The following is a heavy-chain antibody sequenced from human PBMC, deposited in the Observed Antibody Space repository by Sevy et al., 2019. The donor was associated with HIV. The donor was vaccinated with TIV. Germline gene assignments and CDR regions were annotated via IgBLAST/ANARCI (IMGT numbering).Heavy chain of an antibody. CDR2: IKQDGSEK. J-gene: IGHJ3*02. Sequence: GGSLRLSCAASGFSFSSYWMNWVRQAPGKGLEWVASIKQDGSEKDYVDSVKGRFTISRDNAKNSVYLQMNNLRVADTAVYYCTGGCDVYSVGRLYSFDIWGQGTMVTVSS. CDR3: TGGCDVYSVGRLYSFDI. D-gene: IGHD4-4*01. V-gene: IGHV3-7*01. CDR1: GFSFSSYW.